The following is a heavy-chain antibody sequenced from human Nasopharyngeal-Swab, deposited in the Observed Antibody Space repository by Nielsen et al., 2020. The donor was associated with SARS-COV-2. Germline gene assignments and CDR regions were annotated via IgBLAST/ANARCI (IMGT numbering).Heavy chain of an antibody. D-gene: IGHD6-13*01. Sequence: SVTVSCKASGYTFTGYYMHWVRQAPGQGLEWMGWINPNSGGTNYAQKFQGRVTMTRDTSISTAYMELSRLRSDDTAVYYCARDGSSSWYEQLDYWGQGTLVTVSS. V-gene: IGHV1-2*02. CDR3: ARDGSSSWYEQLDY. J-gene: IGHJ4*02. CDR1: GYTFTGYY. CDR2: INPNSGGT.